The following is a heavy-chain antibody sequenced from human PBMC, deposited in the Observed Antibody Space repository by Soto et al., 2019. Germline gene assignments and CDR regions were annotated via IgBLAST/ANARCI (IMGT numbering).Heavy chain of an antibody. V-gene: IGHV1-18*01. Sequence: QVQLVQSAGEVKEPGASRKVACKASGYSFSTYGISWVRQAPGQALEWMGWISTSNGYTNYAQKFQGRVRMTTDTSKNTAYVGVRSAMSDDNAFYSWARDRTIALLEWSASDSYGRDVCGE. J-gene: IGHJ6*02. CDR1: GYSFSTYG. D-gene: IGHD3-3*01. CDR2: ISTSNGYT. CDR3: ARDRTIALLEWSASDSYGRDV.